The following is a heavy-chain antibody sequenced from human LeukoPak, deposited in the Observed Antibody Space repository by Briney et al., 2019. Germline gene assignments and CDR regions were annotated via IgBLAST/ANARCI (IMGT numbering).Heavy chain of an antibody. CDR2: VIPIFGTA. Sequence: SVKVSCKASGDIFSSYAITWVRQAPGQGLDWLGRVIPIFGTANYPQKFQGRVTITADIFSSTVYIEMTNLTSDDTAVYFCAKQGAVRQDYYMDVWGNGTKVSVS. V-gene: IGHV1-69*06. CDR1: GDIFSSYA. CDR3: AKQGAVRQDYYMDV. D-gene: IGHD3-16*01. J-gene: IGHJ6*03.